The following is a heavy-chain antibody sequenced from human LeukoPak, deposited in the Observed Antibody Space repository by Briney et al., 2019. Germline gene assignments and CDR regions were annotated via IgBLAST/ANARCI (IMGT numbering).Heavy chain of an antibody. CDR1: GGTFRNYA. CDR3: ASPKEDSDYYFDY. Sequence: SVKVSRKASGGTFRNYAISWVRQAPGQGLEWMGGLIPLFGRAEYAQRFQGRVTITADESTNTAYMEVSSLTSEDTAVYYCASPKEDSDYYFDYWGQGTLVTVSS. J-gene: IGHJ4*02. CDR2: LIPLFGRA. V-gene: IGHV1-69*13. D-gene: IGHD4-11*01.